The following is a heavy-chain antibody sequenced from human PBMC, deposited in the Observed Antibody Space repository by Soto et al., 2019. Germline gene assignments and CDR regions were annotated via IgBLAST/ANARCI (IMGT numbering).Heavy chain of an antibody. CDR3: AKGGYSYGAYYYYGMDV. V-gene: IGHV3-30*18. D-gene: IGHD5-18*01. Sequence: PGGSLRLSCAASGFTFSSYGMHWVRQAPGKGLEWVAVISYDGSNKYCADSVKGRFTISRDNSKNTLYLQMNSLRAEDTAVYYCAKGGYSYGAYYYYGMDVWGQGTTVTVSS. J-gene: IGHJ6*02. CDR1: GFTFSSYG. CDR2: ISYDGSNK.